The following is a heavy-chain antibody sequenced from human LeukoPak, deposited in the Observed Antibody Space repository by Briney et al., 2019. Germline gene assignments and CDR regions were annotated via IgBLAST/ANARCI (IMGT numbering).Heavy chain of an antibody. V-gene: IGHV4-30-4*01. Sequence: SETLSLTCTVSGGPISSGDYYWSWIRQPPGKGLEWIGYIYYSGSTYYNPSLKSRVTISVDTSKNQFSLKLSSVTAADTAVYYCARGGGIVVVPAAIRPYRYNWFDPWGQGTLVTVSS. CDR2: IYYSGST. D-gene: IGHD2-2*01. J-gene: IGHJ5*02. CDR3: ARGGGIVVVPAAIRPYRYNWFDP. CDR1: GGPISSGDYY.